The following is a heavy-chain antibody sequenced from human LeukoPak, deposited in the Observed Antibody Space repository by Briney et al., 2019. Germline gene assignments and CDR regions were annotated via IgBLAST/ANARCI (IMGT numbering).Heavy chain of an antibody. CDR2: INPNSGGT. CDR1: GYTFTGYY. J-gene: IGHJ3*02. Sequence: GASVMVSCKASGYTFTGYYMHWVRQAPGQGLEWMGWINPNSGGTNYAQKFQGRVTMTRDTSISTAYMELSRLRSDDTAVYYCARGPIHCSSTSCHDAFDIWGQGTMVTVSS. V-gene: IGHV1-2*02. CDR3: ARGPIHCSSTSCHDAFDI. D-gene: IGHD2-2*01.